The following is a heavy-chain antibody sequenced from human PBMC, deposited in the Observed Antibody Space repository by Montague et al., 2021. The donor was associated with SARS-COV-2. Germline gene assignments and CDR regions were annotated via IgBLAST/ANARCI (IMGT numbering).Heavy chain of an antibody. CDR1: GYSISSSNW. CDR2: IYYSGST. V-gene: IGHV4-28*01. D-gene: IGHD1-7*01. CDR3: ARTGWYVSHGTTSNWFDP. Sequence: SETLSLNCAVSGYSISSSNWWGWIRQPPGKGLEWIGYIYYSGSTYYNPSLKSRVTMTVDTSKNQFSLKLSSVTAVETAVYYCARTGWYVSHGTTSNWFDPWGQGTLVTVSS. J-gene: IGHJ5*02.